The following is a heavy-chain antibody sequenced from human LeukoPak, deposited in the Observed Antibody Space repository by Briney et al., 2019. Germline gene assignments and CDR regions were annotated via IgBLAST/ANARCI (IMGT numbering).Heavy chain of an antibody. CDR3: ARGRGYYDRSGYYSNSYFDY. D-gene: IGHD3-22*01. CDR1: GYTFTSYD. V-gene: IGHV1-8*03. J-gene: IGHJ4*02. CDR2: MNSNRGNT. Sequence: ASVKVSCKASGYTFTSYDINWVRQAAGQGLEWMGWMNSNRGNTGYAQKFQGRVTITRNTSISTAYMELRSLRSEDTAVYYCARGRGYYDRSGYYSNSYFDYWGQGTLVTVSS.